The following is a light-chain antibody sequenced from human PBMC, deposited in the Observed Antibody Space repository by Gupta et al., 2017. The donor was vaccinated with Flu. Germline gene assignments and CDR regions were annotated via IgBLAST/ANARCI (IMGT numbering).Light chain of an antibody. V-gene: IGKV3-20*01. J-gene: IGKJ1*01. CDR1: QSVRSDY. CDR3: QQYGSAPQT. CDR2: DGF. Sequence: PGEGGTLSCRASQSVRSDYVAWYQQKPGQAPRLLIYDGFKRATDIPDRFSGSGSGTEFTLTIGRLEPEDFAVYYCQQYGSAPQTFGQGTKV.